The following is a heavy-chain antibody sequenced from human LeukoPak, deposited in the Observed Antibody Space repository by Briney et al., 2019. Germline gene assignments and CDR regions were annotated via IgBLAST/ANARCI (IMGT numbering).Heavy chain of an antibody. CDR1: VFTFSDSW. Sequence: GGSLRLSCAASVFTFSDSWMSWVRQAPGKGLEWVANMNQDGSEKDYVDSVKGRFTISRDNARNSLYLQMGGLRAEDTAVYYCATYTHWVAGDVWGQGTTVTVSS. V-gene: IGHV3-7*01. CDR3: ATYTHWVAGDV. J-gene: IGHJ6*02. CDR2: MNQDGSEK. D-gene: IGHD3-16*01.